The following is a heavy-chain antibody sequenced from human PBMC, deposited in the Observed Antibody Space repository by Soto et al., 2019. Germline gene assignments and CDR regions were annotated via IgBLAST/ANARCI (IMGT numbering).Heavy chain of an antibody. J-gene: IGHJ4*02. D-gene: IGHD5-18*01. CDR1: GGSINSGGYC. Sequence: QVQLQESGPGLVKPSQTLSLTCTVSGGSINSGGYCWSWIRQHPGKGLDWIGCISYGWSTSYNQSLKSRVNISVDTSKNQFSLKLPSVTAADTAVYYCSRGILVWGQGALITVSS. CDR3: SRGILV. V-gene: IGHV4-31*03. CDR2: ISYGWST.